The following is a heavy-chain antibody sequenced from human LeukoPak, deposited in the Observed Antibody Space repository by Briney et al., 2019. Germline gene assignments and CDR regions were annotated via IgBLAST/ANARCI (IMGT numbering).Heavy chain of an antibody. D-gene: IGHD6-13*01. CDR3: ARSSSWFSPFDY. V-gene: IGHV4-59*01. CDR2: IYYSGST. CDR1: GGSISSYY. J-gene: IGHJ4*02. Sequence: SETLSLTCTVSGGSISSYYWSWIRQPPGKGLEWIGYIYYSGSTNYNPSLKSRVTISVDTPKNQFSLKLSSVTAADTAVYYCARSSSWFSPFDYWGQGTLVTVSS.